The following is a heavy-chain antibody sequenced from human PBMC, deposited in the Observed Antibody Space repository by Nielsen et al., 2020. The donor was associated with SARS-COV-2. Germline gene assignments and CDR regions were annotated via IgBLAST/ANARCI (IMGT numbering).Heavy chain of an antibody. J-gene: IGHJ6*02. CDR1: GGSISSGNW. CDR2: IYHSGAT. D-gene: IGHD3/OR15-3a*01. V-gene: IGHV4-4*02. Sequence: SETLSLTCVVSGGSISSGNWWTWVRRPPGKGLEWLGEIYHSGATNYNPSLTSRVNISVDKSNNQISLSLKSVTAADTAVYYCARDMSLHLSRHYGLDVWGQGTTVSVSS. CDR3: ARDMSLHLSRHYGLDV.